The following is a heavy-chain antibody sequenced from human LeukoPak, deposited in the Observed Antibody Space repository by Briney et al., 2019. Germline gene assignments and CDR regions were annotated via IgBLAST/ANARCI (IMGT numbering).Heavy chain of an antibody. CDR1: GFTFSDSA. CDR2: ISDTGGRT. CDR3: AKGGQDFDFWRFDL. D-gene: IGHD3-3*01. J-gene: IGHJ5*02. V-gene: IGHV3-23*01. Sequence: GGSLRLSCAASGFTFSDSAVSWVRQSPGEGLEWVSSISDTGGRTCYADSVKGRFTITRDNSRNTVYLQMNQMRAGDTARYYCAKGGQDFDFWRFDLWGQGILVTVSS.